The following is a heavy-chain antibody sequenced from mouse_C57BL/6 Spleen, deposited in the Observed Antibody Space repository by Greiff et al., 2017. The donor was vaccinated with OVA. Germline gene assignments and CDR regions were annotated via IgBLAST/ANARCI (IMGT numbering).Heavy chain of an antibody. Sequence: QVQLQQSGAELMKPGASVKLSCKATGYTFTGYWIEWVKQRPGHGLEWIGEILPGSGSTNYNEKFKGQATLHADTSSNPAYMPLSGLTTEDSAIYYCARRLGPYYFDYWGKGTTLTVSS. D-gene: IGHD4-1*01. CDR3: ARRLGPYYFDY. V-gene: IGHV1-9*01. J-gene: IGHJ2*01. CDR2: ILPGSGST. CDR1: GYTFTGYW.